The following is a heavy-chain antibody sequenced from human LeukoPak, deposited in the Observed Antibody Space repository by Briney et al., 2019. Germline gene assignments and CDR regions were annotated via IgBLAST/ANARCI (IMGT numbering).Heavy chain of an antibody. V-gene: IGHV1-18*01. Sequence: EASVKVSCKASGYTFTSYGISWVRQAPGQGLEWMGWISAYNGNTNYAQKLQGRVTMTTDTSTSTAYMELRSLRSDDTAVYYCARDRGTRGWYNWFDPWGQGTLVTVSS. CDR1: GYTFTSYG. CDR2: ISAYNGNT. CDR3: ARDRGTRGWYNWFDP. J-gene: IGHJ5*02. D-gene: IGHD6-19*01.